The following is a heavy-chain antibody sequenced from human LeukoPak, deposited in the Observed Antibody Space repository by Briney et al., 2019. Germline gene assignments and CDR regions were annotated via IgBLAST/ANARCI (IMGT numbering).Heavy chain of an antibody. D-gene: IGHD2-21*01. CDR2: ISYDGGST. CDR1: GFTVSSHG. V-gene: IGHV3-30*18. Sequence: PGRSLRLSCAASGFTVSSHGMHWVRQAPGKGLEWVAMISYDGGSTYYGDSVKGRFTISRDSSKNTVDLQMNSLGPEDTAMYYCAKDWYISRWCNWFDPWGQGTLVTVSS. J-gene: IGHJ5*02. CDR3: AKDWYISRWCNWFDP.